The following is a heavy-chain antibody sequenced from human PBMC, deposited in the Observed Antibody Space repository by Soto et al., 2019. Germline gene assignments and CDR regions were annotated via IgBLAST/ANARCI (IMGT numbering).Heavy chain of an antibody. CDR1: GYTLTSHY. V-gene: IGHV1-2*04. CDR2: INPNSGGT. D-gene: IGHD6-19*01. Sequence: ASVKVSCKASGYTLTSHYMHWVRQSPGQGLEWMGWINPNSGGTNYAQKFQGWVTMTRDTSISTAYMELSRLRSDDTAVYYCAREWEWLRPFDYWGQGTLVTVSS. J-gene: IGHJ4*02. CDR3: AREWEWLRPFDY.